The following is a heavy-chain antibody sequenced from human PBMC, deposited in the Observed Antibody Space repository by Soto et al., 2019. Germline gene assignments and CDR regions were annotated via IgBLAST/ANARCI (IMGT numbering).Heavy chain of an antibody. D-gene: IGHD6-6*01. CDR2: IYYSGST. V-gene: IGHV4-39*01. CDR3: ARALSSSGGRLYGMDV. CDR1: GGSISSSSYY. J-gene: IGHJ6*02. Sequence: SETLSLTCTVSGGSISSSSYYWGWIRQPPGKGLEWIGSIYYSGSTYYNPSLKSRVTISVDTSKNQFSLKLSSVTAADTAVYYCARALSSSGGRLYGMDVWGQGTTVTVSS.